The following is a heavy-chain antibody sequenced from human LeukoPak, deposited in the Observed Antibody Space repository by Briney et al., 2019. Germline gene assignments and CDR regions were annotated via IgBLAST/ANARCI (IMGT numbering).Heavy chain of an antibody. CDR3: AREGSSLGSSGSGSQYNFDY. D-gene: IGHD3-10*01. CDR2: IGTDSSTM. Sequence: GGSLRLSCAASGFTFNTYEMHWARQAPGKGLEWVSYIGTDSSTMYYADSVKGRFTISQDIARNSMYLQMNSLRAEDTAFYYWAREGSSLGSSGSGSQYNFDYWGQGILVTVSS. J-gene: IGHJ4*02. V-gene: IGHV3-48*03. CDR1: GFTFNTYE.